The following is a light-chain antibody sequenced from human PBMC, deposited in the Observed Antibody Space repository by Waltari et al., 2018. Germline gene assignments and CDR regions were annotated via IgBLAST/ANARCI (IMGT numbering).Light chain of an antibody. CDR2: KAS. J-gene: IGKJ1*01. CDR1: QNINSW. V-gene: IGKV1-5*03. CDR3: QQHSNYWT. Sequence: DIQMTQSPSTLSASVGDRVTITCRASQNINSWLAWYQQKPGKAPKLLIYKASSLESGVPSRFSGSGSVTEFTLTISSLQPDDFATYYCQQHSNYWTFGQGTKVEIK.